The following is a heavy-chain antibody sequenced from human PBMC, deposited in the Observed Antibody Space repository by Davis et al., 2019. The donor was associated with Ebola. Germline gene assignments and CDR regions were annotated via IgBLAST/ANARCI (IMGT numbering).Heavy chain of an antibody. D-gene: IGHD3-3*01. CDR2: INPNSGGT. CDR3: AREYYDFWSGYYTEGFDY. Sequence: ASVKVSCKASGYTFTGYYMHWVRQAPGQGLEWMGWINPNSGGTNYAQKFQGRVTMTRDTSISTAYMELSRLRSDDTAVYYCAREYYDFWSGYYTEGFDYWGQGTLVTVSS. CDR1: GYTFTGYY. J-gene: IGHJ4*02. V-gene: IGHV1-2*02.